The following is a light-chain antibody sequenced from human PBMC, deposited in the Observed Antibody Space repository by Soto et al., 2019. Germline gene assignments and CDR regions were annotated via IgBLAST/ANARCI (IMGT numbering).Light chain of an antibody. V-gene: IGLV2-14*01. J-gene: IGLJ1*01. CDR2: EVA. Sequence: LTQPASVSGSPGQSITISCTGTSSDIGAYNFVSWYQHHPGKAPKLLIYEVAYRPSGISNRFSGSKSANTASLTISGLQAEDEADYFCTSYRSATTPPYVFGSGTKVTVL. CDR3: TSYRSATTPPYV. CDR1: SSDIGAYNF.